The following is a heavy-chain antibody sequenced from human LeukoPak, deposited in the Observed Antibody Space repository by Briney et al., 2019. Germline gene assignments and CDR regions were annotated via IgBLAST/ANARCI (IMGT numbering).Heavy chain of an antibody. CDR2: INPNSGGT. J-gene: IGHJ4*02. D-gene: IGHD5-24*01. Sequence: ASVKVSCKASGYTFTGYYMHWVRQAPGQGLEWMGWINPNSGGTNYAQKFQGRVTMTRDTSISTAYMEPSRLRSDDTAVYYCAREGDGYTSFDYWGQGTLVTVSS. CDR3: AREGDGYTSFDY. CDR1: GYTFTGYY. V-gene: IGHV1-2*02.